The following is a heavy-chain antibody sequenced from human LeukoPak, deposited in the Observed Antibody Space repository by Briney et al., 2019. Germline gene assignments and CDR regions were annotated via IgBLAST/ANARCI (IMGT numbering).Heavy chain of an antibody. J-gene: IGHJ4*02. CDR2: IRDSNDNT. V-gene: IGHV3-23*01. CDR1: GFTFSTYP. Sequence: PGGAPRLSCAASGFTFSTYPMSWVRPAPGKGVGWVASIRDSNDNTYYADSVKGRFTISRDISKNTLYLQMFSLRAEDTAVYYCAKSLIAVYGTGSFDSWGQGTLVTVSP. CDR3: AKSLIAVYGTGSFDS. D-gene: IGHD6-19*01.